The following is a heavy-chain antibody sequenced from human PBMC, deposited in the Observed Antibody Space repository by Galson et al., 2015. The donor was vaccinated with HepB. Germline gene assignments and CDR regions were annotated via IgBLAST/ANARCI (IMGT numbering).Heavy chain of an antibody. CDR1: GFTFSSHA. J-gene: IGHJ5*02. D-gene: IGHD3-3*01. Sequence: SLRLSCAASGFTFSSHAMSWVRQAPGKGLEWVSVISGSDGSTYYADSVKGRFTISRDNSKNTVYLQMNSLRAEDTAVFYCAKYGSYDFWNAYGHWFDPWGQGTLVTVSS. CDR3: AKYGSYDFWNAYGHWFDP. V-gene: IGHV3-23*01. CDR2: ISGSDGST.